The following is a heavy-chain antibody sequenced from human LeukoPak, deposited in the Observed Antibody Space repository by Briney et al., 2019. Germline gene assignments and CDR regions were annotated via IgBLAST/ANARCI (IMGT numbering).Heavy chain of an antibody. Sequence: PGGSLRLSCAASGFTFNSYNMNWVRQAPGKGLEWVSSISGSSSYIYYADSVKGRFTISRDNAKNSLYLQMHSLRAEDTAVYYCARVVWGQLTYYFDYWGQGTLVTVSS. D-gene: IGHD3-16*01. J-gene: IGHJ4*02. CDR3: ARVVWGQLTYYFDY. CDR2: ISGSSSYI. V-gene: IGHV3-21*01. CDR1: GFTFNSYN.